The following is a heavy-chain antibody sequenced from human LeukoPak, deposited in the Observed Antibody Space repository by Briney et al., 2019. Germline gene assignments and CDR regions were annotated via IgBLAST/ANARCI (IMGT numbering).Heavy chain of an antibody. CDR1: GGSISSSSYY. CDR2: IYYSGST. Sequence: SETLSLTCTVSGGSISSSSYYWGWIRQPPGKGLEWIGSIYYSGSTYYNPSLKSRVTISVDTSKNQFSLKLSSVTAADTAAYYCARRGLRFLEWLPSGTIDWFDPWGQGTLVTVSS. CDR3: ARRGLRFLEWLPSGTIDWFDP. D-gene: IGHD3-3*01. V-gene: IGHV4-39*01. J-gene: IGHJ5*02.